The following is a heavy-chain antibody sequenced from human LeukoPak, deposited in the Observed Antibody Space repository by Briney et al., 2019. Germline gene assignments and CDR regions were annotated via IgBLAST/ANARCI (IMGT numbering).Heavy chain of an antibody. V-gene: IGHV3-74*01. CDR2: INSDGSST. CDR3: VREPQAEYYFDY. J-gene: IGHJ4*02. CDR1: GFTFSSYW. Sequence: PGRSLRLSCAASGFTFSSYWMHWVRQAPGKGLVWVSRINSDGSSTTYADSVKGRFTISRDNAKNTLYLQMNSLRAEDTAVYYCVREPQAEYYFDYWGQGTLVTVSS. D-gene: IGHD1-14*01.